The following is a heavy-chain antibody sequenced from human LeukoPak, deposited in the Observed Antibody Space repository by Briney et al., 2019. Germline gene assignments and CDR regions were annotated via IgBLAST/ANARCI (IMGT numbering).Heavy chain of an antibody. Sequence: GXSLRLSCAASGFTFSSYAMSWVRQAPGKGLEWVSAISGSGGSTYYADSVKGRFTISRDNSKNTLYLQMNSLRAEDTAVYYCAKDRLAVIVPVSYYWGQGTLVTVSS. J-gene: IGHJ4*02. D-gene: IGHD2-2*01. CDR3: AKDRLAVIVPVSYY. V-gene: IGHV3-23*01. CDR2: ISGSGGST. CDR1: GFTFSSYA.